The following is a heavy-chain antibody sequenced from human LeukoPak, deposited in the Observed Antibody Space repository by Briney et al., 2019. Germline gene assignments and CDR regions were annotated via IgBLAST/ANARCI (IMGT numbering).Heavy chain of an antibody. J-gene: IGHJ4*02. CDR1: GFTFSSYA. V-gene: IGHV3-23*01. Sequence: PGGSLRLSCAASGFTFSSYATSWVRQAPGKGLEWVSAISGSGGSTYYADSVKGRFTISRDNSKNTLYLQMNSLRAEDTAVYYCAKRPTLGASSGSYDYWGQGTLVTVSS. CDR3: AKRPTLGASSGSYDY. CDR2: ISGSGGST. D-gene: IGHD3-16*01.